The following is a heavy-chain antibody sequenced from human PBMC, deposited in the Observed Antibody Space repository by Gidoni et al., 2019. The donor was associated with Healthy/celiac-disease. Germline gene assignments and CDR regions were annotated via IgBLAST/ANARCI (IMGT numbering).Heavy chain of an antibody. CDR2: INHSGST. J-gene: IGHJ5*02. CDR1: GGSFSGYY. CDR3: ARPSSSWYNWFDP. V-gene: IGHV4-34*01. D-gene: IGHD6-13*01. Sequence: QVQLQQWGAGLLKPSETLSLTCAVYGGSFSGYYWSWIRQPPGKGLEWIGEINHSGSTNYNPSLKSRVTILVDTSKNQFSLKLSSVTAADTAVYYCARPSSSWYNWFDPWGQGTLVTVSS.